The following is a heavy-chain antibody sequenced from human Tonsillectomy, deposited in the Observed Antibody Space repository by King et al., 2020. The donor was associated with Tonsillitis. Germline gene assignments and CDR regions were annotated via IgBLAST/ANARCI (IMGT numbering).Heavy chain of an antibody. Sequence: QLVQSGAEVKKPGASLRVSCQASGYSFADYSIHWVRQAPGQGLDWMGRINPDNGAADYALRFEDRVTMTIDTSSRTAFLELSRLRSDDTATYFCARDTGGWRAFDYWGQGTLVTVSS. CDR3: ARDTGGWRAFDY. CDR2: INPDNGAA. V-gene: IGHV1-2*06. J-gene: IGHJ4*02. D-gene: IGHD2-8*02. CDR1: GYSFADYS.